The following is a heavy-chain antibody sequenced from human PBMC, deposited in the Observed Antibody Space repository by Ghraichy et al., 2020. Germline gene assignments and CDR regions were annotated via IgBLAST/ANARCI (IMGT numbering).Heavy chain of an antibody. Sequence: GGSLRLSCAASGFTFSSYAMNWVRQAPGKGLEWVSTISGSGDDTYYADSVKGRFTISRDNSKDNLYLQMNSLRADDTAVHFCVKGVWGTVLDFWGQGTLVTVSP. CDR1: GFTFSSYA. V-gene: IGHV3-23*01. J-gene: IGHJ4*02. CDR2: ISGSGDDT. D-gene: IGHD7-27*01. CDR3: VKGVWGTVLDF.